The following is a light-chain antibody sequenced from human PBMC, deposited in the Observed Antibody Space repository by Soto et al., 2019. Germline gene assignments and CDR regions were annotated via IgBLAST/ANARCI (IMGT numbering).Light chain of an antibody. V-gene: IGLV2-23*02. CDR1: SSDVGSYNL. Sequence: QSVLTQPASLSGSPGQSITISCTGTSSDVGSYNLVSWYQQHPGKAPKLMIYEVSKRPSGVSNRFSGSKSGNTASLTISGLQAEDEADYYCCSYAGSSISYVFGTGTKVTVL. CDR3: CSYAGSSISYV. CDR2: EVS. J-gene: IGLJ1*01.